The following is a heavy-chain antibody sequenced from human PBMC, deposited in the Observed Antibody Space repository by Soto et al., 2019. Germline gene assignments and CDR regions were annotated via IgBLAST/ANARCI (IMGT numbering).Heavy chain of an antibody. CDR2: TYYKCKWYN. V-gene: IGHV6-1*01. Sequence: SQTLSLTFAISGYSVSSNSAAWVWIRQSPSRCLDWLGRTYYKCKWYNDYAVSVKSRLTISPDPSKNKVSLELRSVTPADTAVSSCARDCINAICTYAMDVWGPGTTVTVS. D-gene: IGHD2-8*01. CDR1: GYSVSSNSAA. CDR3: ARDCINAICTYAMDV. J-gene: IGHJ6*02.